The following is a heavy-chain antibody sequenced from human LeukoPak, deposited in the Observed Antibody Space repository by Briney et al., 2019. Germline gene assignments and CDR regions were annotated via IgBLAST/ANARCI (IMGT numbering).Heavy chain of an antibody. V-gene: IGHV1-18*01. CDR2: SSPYNGKT. D-gene: IGHD2/OR15-2a*01. CDR3: ARGGIDIVTVPVSNWFDP. CDR1: GYTFINYG. Sequence: ASVKVSCKASGYTFINYGITWVRQAPGQGLEWMGWSSPYNGKTNYAQKLQGRVTITTDTSTNTAYMELRSLRSDDTAVYYCARGGIDIVTVPVSNWFDPWGHGSQVTVSS. J-gene: IGHJ5*02.